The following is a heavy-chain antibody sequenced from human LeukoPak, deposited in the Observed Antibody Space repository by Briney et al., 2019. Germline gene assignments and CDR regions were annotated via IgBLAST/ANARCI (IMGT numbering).Heavy chain of an antibody. Sequence: PSETLSLTCTVSGGSISGYYWSWLRQPPGKGLEWLGYIYYSGSSNYNPSLKSRLTMSVDTSKNQFSLRLSSVTAADTAVYYCARDLVNTSFLDYWGQGTLVTVSS. CDR3: ARDLVNTSFLDY. V-gene: IGHV4-59*01. CDR1: GGSISGYY. J-gene: IGHJ4*02. D-gene: IGHD3-16*01. CDR2: IYYSGSS.